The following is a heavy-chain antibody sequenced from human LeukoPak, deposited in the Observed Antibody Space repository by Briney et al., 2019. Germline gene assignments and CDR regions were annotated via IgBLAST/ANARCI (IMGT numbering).Heavy chain of an antibody. CDR3: ARGSTGGSYYNY. Sequence: SETLSLTCAVYGGSFSGYYWSWIRQPPGKGPEWIGEINHSGSTNYNPSLKSRVTISVDTSKNQFSLKLSSVTAADTAVYYCARGSTGGSYYNYWGQGTLVTVSS. CDR1: GGSFSGYY. J-gene: IGHJ4*02. V-gene: IGHV4-34*01. CDR2: INHSGST. D-gene: IGHD1-26*01.